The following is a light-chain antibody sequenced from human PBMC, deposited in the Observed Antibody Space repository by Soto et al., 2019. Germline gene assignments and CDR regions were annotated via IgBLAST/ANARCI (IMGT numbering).Light chain of an antibody. V-gene: IGKV3-20*01. CDR1: RGLASSY. J-gene: IGKJ2*01. CDR2: AAS. Sequence: DMVLTQSPGTPSLSPGERATLSCRASRGLASSYLGWYQQKPGQPPRLLLYAASKRATGIPDRFSGSGSGTDFTLTINRLEPEDSAVYYCQQYGSSPPYTFGQGTKVDIK. CDR3: QQYGSSPPYT.